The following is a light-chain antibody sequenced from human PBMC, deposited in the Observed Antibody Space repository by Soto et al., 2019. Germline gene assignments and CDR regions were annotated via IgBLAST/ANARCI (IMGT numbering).Light chain of an antibody. V-gene: IGLV2-14*03. CDR1: SSDVGGYNY. CDR3: SSYTSSSTVV. CDR2: DVS. J-gene: IGLJ2*01. Sequence: QSVLTQPASVSGSPGQSITISCTGTSSDVGGYNYVSWYQHHPGKAPKLMIYDVSNRPSGVSNRFSGSKSGNTASLTISGLQAEHEADYYCSSYTSSSTVVFGGGTKLTVL.